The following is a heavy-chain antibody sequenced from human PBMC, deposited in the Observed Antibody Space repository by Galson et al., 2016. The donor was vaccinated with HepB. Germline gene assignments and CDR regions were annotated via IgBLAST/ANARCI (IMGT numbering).Heavy chain of an antibody. D-gene: IGHD3-9*01. J-gene: IGHJ5*02. Sequence: PALVKPAQTLTLTCTFSGFSLNASAEGVAWIRQTPGKALEFLALIYWDGDKRYSSSLKSRLTITKGSSDNQVVLTLTNMDPVDTATYYCVHRDYDILTFGDWFDPWGQGLLVTVSS. CDR2: IYWDGDK. CDR1: GFSLNASAEG. CDR3: VHRDYDILTFGDWFDP. V-gene: IGHV2-5*02.